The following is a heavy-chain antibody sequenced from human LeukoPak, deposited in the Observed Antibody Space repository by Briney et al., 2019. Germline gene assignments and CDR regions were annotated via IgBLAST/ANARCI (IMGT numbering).Heavy chain of an antibody. CDR3: ARLSHYYGSGSYTP. V-gene: IGHV4-39*01. D-gene: IGHD3-10*01. CDR1: GGSISSSSYY. Sequence: PSETLSLTCTVSGGSISSSSYYWGWIRQPPGMGLEWIGSIYYSGSTYYNPSLKSRVTISVDTSKNQFSLKLSSVTAADTAVYYCARLSHYYGSGSYTPWGQGTLVTVSS. CDR2: IYYSGST. J-gene: IGHJ5*02.